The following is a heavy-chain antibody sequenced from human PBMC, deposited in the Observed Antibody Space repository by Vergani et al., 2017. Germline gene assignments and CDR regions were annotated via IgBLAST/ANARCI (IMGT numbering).Heavy chain of an antibody. J-gene: IGHJ6*02. V-gene: IGHV1-2*02. Sequence: QVQLVQSGAEVKKPGSSVKVSCKASGGTFSSYTISWVRQAPGQGLEWMGRIIPNSGGTNYAQKFQGRVTMTRDTSISTAYMELSRLRSDDTAVYYCARDGYSDPPNYYGMDVWGQGTTVTVSS. D-gene: IGHD5-18*01. CDR2: IIPNSGGT. CDR3: ARDGYSDPPNYYGMDV. CDR1: GGTFSSYT.